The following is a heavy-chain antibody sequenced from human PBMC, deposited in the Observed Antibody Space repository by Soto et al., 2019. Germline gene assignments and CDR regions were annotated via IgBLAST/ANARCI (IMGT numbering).Heavy chain of an antibody. CDR1: GFTFSSYA. J-gene: IGHJ6*02. Sequence: QVQLVESGGGVVQPGRSLRLSCAASGFTFSSYAMHWVRQAPGKGLEWVAVISYDGSNKYYADSVKGRLTISRDNSKNTLYLKMNSLRAEDTAVYYCARESSLVGYYYGMDVWGQGTTVTVSS. CDR2: ISYDGSNK. V-gene: IGHV3-30-3*01. D-gene: IGHD6-6*01. CDR3: ARESSLVGYYYGMDV.